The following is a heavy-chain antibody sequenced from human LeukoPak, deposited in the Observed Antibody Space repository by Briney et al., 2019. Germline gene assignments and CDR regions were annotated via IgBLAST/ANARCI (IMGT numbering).Heavy chain of an antibody. CDR3: ARESGYSYGQAERRYYYGMDV. CDR1: GYTFTSYY. CDR2: INPSGGST. D-gene: IGHD5-18*01. Sequence: GASVKVSCKASGYTFTSYYMHWVRQAPGQGFEWMGIINPSGGSTSYAQKFQGRVTMTRDTSTSTVYMELSSLRSEDTAVYYCARESGYSYGQAERRYYYGMDVWGQGTTVTVSS. J-gene: IGHJ6*02. V-gene: IGHV1-46*01.